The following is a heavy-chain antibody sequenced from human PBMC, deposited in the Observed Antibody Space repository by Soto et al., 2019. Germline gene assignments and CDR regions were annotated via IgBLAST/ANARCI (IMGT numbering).Heavy chain of an antibody. CDR1: GFSLNTYEVS. D-gene: IGHD2-15*01. V-gene: IGHV2-5*02. CDR3: AHRGELSWFDP. J-gene: IGHJ5*02. CDR2: IYWDDDK. Sequence: QITLKESGPTLVKPTQTLTLTCTISGFSLNTYEVSVGWIRQPPGKALEWRALIYWDDDKRYNPSLRSRLTITKDTSKNQVVLTMANMDPVDTATYYCAHRGELSWFDPWGQGTLVTVSS.